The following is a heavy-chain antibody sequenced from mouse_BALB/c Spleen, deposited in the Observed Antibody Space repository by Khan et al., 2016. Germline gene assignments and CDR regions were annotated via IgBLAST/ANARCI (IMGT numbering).Heavy chain of an antibody. CDR3: ANLGPARSYFDY. CDR1: GYSFSSYW. J-gene: IGHJ2*01. V-gene: IGHV1-9*01. CDR2: ILPGTGST. Sequence: VQLQESGAELMKPGASVKISCRATGYSFSSYWREWVKQRPGHGLEWIGEILPGTGSTSYNEKFKGKATFTADTSSNTAYMQLSSLTSEDSAVXYCANLGPARSYFDYWGQGTTLTVSS. D-gene: IGHD3-1*01.